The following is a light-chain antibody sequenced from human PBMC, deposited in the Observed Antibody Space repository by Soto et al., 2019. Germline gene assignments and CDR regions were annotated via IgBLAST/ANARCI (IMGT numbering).Light chain of an antibody. CDR1: QTISSW. V-gene: IGKV1-5*03. CDR3: KHYNSYSEA. CDR2: KAS. J-gene: IGKJ1*01. Sequence: DIPATQSPSTLSGSVGDRVTITCRASQTISSWLAWYQQKPGKAPKLLIYKASTLKSGVPSRFSGSGSGTEFTLTISSLQPDDFATYYCKHYNSYSEACGQGTKGEI.